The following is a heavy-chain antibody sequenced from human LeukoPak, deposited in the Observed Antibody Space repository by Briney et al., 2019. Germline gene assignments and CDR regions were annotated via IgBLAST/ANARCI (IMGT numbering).Heavy chain of an antibody. CDR3: ARDRVVPAGLYYYYGMDV. Sequence: GGSLRLSCAASGFTFSSYAMHWVRQAPGKGLEWVAVISYDGSNKYYADSVKGRFTISRDNSKNTLYLQMNSLRAEDTAVYYCARDRVVPAGLYYYYGMDVWGQGTTVTVSS. CDR1: GFTFSSYA. V-gene: IGHV3-30*04. CDR2: ISYDGSNK. D-gene: IGHD2-2*01. J-gene: IGHJ6*02.